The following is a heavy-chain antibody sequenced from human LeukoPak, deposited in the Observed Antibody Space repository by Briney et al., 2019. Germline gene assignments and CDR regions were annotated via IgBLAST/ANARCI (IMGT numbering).Heavy chain of an antibody. Sequence: GASVKVSCKASGYTFTGYYMHWVRQAPGQGLEWMGWINPNSGGTNYAQNFQGRVTTTRDTSISTAYMELSRLRSDDTAVYYCARSPRHYYDSSGYFFGQDYWGQGTLVTVSS. D-gene: IGHD3-22*01. J-gene: IGHJ4*02. V-gene: IGHV1-2*02. CDR3: ARSPRHYYDSSGYFFGQDY. CDR1: GYTFTGYY. CDR2: INPNSGGT.